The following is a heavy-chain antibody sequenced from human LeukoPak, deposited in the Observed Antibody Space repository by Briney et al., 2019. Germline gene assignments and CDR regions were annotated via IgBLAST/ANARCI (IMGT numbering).Heavy chain of an antibody. CDR1: GFTFSTSD. D-gene: IGHD1-26*01. V-gene: IGHV3-21*06. J-gene: IGHJ5*02. CDR3: ARRVSHVGSIRGGWFDP. Sequence: GGSLRLSCAPSGFTFSTSDMNWVRQPPGKGLEWVSSISSGSRYIYYADSVKGRFTSSRDNAGNSLFLQMNSLRAEDTAVYYCARRVSHVGSIRGGWFDPWGQGTLVTVSS. CDR2: ISSGSRYI.